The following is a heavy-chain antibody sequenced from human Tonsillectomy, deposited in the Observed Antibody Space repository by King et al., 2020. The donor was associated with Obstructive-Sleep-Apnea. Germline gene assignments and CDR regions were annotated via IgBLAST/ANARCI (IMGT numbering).Heavy chain of an antibody. Sequence: QLVQSGAEVKKPGASVKVSCKTSGYTFTNYGISWVRQAPGQGLEWMGWISSYNGNTNYAQKVQGRVTMTTDTSTSTAYMELRSLRSDDTAVYYCARDAPRMALDNYGMDVWGQGTTVTVSS. V-gene: IGHV1-18*04. D-gene: IGHD5-24*01. CDR1: GYTFTNYG. J-gene: IGHJ6*02. CDR2: ISSYNGNT. CDR3: ARDAPRMALDNYGMDV.